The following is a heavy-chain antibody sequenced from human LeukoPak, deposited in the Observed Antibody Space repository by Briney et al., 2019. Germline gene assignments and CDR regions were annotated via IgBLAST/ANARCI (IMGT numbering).Heavy chain of an antibody. J-gene: IGHJ4*02. CDR3: ARESRYCSSTSCYVDY. Sequence: GGSLRLSCAASGFTFSSYSMNWVRQAPGKGLEWVSSISSSSSCIYYADSVKGRFTISRDNAKNSLYLQMNSLRAEDTAVYYCARESRYCSSTSCYVDYWGQGTLVTVSS. CDR1: GFTFSSYS. D-gene: IGHD2-2*01. CDR2: ISSSSSCI. V-gene: IGHV3-21*01.